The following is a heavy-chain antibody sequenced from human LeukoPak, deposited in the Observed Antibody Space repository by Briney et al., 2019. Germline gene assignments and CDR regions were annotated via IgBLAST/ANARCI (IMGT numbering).Heavy chain of an antibody. CDR3: ATGGIAVGVFDI. J-gene: IGHJ3*02. V-gene: IGHV1-3*01. D-gene: IGHD6-19*01. CDR2: IYAGNGNV. CDR1: GYNLSTYT. Sequence: ASVKVPCKASGYNLSTYTMHWLRQAPGQRPEWMGCIYAGNGNVKYSQNFQGRVTITRDTSASTAYMELRSLRSEDTAVYYCATGGIAVGVFDIWGQGTMVTVSS.